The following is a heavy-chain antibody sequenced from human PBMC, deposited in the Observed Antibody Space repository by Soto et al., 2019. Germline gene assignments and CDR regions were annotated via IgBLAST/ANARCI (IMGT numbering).Heavy chain of an antibody. J-gene: IGHJ4*02. V-gene: IGHV3-21*01. CDR1: GFTFSSYS. CDR2: ISSSSSYI. D-gene: IGHD2-15*01. Sequence: SLRLSCAASGFTFSSYSMNWVRQAPGKGLEWVSSISSSSSYIYYADSVKGRFTISRDNAKNSLYLQMNSLRAEDTAVYYCARDCSGGSCYSFGFIYWGQGTLVTVSS. CDR3: ARDCSGGSCYSFGFIY.